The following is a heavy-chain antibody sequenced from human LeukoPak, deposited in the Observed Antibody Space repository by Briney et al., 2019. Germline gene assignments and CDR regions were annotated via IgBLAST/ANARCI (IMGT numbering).Heavy chain of an antibody. Sequence: SETLSLTCTVSGGSISSGGYYWSWIRQHPGKGLEWIGYIYYSGSTYYNPSLKSRVTISVDTSKNQFSLKLSSVTAADTAVYYCARHPIHYYDSSGYFDYWGQGTLDTVSS. J-gene: IGHJ4*02. CDR1: GGSISSGGYY. D-gene: IGHD3-22*01. CDR3: ARHPIHYYDSSGYFDY. CDR2: IYYSGST. V-gene: IGHV4-31*03.